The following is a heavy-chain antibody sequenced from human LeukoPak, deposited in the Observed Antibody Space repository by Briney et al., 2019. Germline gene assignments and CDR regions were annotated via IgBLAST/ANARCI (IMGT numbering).Heavy chain of an antibody. D-gene: IGHD6-13*01. CDR3: ARGTPRYSSRGIDY. J-gene: IGHJ4*02. CDR2: INHSGST. V-gene: IGHV4-34*01. CDR1: GGSISSYY. Sequence: PSETLSLTCTVSGGSISSYYWSWIRQPPGKGLEWIGEINHSGSTNYNPSLKSRVTISVDTSKNQFSLKLSSVTAADTAVYYCARGTPRYSSRGIDYWGQGTLVTVSS.